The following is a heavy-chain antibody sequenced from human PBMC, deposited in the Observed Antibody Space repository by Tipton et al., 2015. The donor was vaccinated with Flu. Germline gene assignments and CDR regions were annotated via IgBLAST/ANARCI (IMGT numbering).Heavy chain of an antibody. J-gene: IGHJ4*01. CDR3: ARGVPGAIGEAHFDY. Sequence: TLSLTCAVSGDSISSDYYWGWIRQFPGKGLEWIGTVSRTGSTIYNPSLKSRVTISIDTSKNQFSLKMKSVTATDMAVYYCARGVPGAIGEAHFDYWGHGILVTVSS. CDR2: VSRTGST. V-gene: IGHV4-38-2*01. CDR1: GDSISSDYY. D-gene: IGHD3-10*01.